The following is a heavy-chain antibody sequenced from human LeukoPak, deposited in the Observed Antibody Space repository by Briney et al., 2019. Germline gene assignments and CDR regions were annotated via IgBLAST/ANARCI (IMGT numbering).Heavy chain of an antibody. CDR3: ARDIAARRFDY. V-gene: IGHV3-33*01. CDR1: GFTFSSHG. J-gene: IGHJ4*02. CDR2: IWYDGSNE. Sequence: GGSLRLSCAASGFTFSSHGMHWVRQAPGKGLEWVAVIWYDGSNEYYADSVTGRFIISRDNSKNTLYLQMNSLRAENTAVYYCARDIAARRFDYWGQGTLVTVSS. D-gene: IGHD6-13*01.